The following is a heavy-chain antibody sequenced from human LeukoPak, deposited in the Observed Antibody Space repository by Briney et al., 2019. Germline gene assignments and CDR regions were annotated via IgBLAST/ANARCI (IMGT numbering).Heavy chain of an antibody. Sequence: ASVKVSCKASGYTFTSYYMHWVRQAPGQGLEWMGIINPSGGSTSYAQKFQGRVTMTRDTSISTAYMELSRLRSDDTAVYYCARALRTTVTVGGYWGQGTLVTVSS. J-gene: IGHJ4*02. CDR3: ARALRTTVTVGGY. V-gene: IGHV1-46*01. CDR2: INPSGGST. CDR1: GYTFTSYY. D-gene: IGHD4-17*01.